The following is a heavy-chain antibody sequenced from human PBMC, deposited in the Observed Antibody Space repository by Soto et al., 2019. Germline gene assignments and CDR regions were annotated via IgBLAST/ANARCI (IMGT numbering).Heavy chain of an antibody. V-gene: IGHV3-11*03. CDR2: ISSSNSYT. D-gene: IGHD3-22*01. J-gene: IGHJ4*02. CDR3: ARYYYDSSGYYYPDY. Sequence: GGSLRLSCAASRFTFSDYYMSWIRQAPGKGLEWISFISSSNSYTNYADSVKGRFTISRDNAKDSLFLQMNSLRAEDTAVYYCARYYYDSSGYYYPDYWGQGALVTVSS. CDR1: RFTFSDYY.